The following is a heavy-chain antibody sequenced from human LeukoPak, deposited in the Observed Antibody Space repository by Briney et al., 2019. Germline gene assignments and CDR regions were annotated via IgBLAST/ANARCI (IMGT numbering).Heavy chain of an antibody. CDR1: GYTFTSYD. CDR2: MNPNSGNT. J-gene: IGHJ6*02. CDR3: ARVNSPDYGYYYYYGMDV. D-gene: IGHD3-16*01. Sequence: GASVKVSCKASGYTFTSYDINWVRQATGQGLEWMGWMNPNSGNTGYAQKFQGRVTMTRNTSISTAYMELSSLRSKDTAVYYCARVNSPDYGYYYYYGMDVWGQGTTVTVSS. V-gene: IGHV1-8*01.